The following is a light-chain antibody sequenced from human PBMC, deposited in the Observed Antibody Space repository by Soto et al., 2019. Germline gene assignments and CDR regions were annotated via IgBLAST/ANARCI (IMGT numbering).Light chain of an antibody. CDR3: AAWDDSLNGVV. CDR2: SSN. J-gene: IGLJ3*02. V-gene: IGLV1-44*01. Sequence: QSVLTQPPSASGTPGQRVTISCSGSSSNIGSHTLNWYQHLPGTAPKLLIYSSNQRPSGVPDRFSASKSGTSASLAISGLQSEDEAVYYCAAWDDSLNGVVFGGGTKLTVL. CDR1: SSNIGSHT.